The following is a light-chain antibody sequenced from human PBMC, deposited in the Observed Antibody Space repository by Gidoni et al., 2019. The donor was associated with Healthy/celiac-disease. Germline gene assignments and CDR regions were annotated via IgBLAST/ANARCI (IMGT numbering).Light chain of an antibody. CDR3: QKSYSTPLT. V-gene: IGKV1-39*01. J-gene: IGKJ4*01. Sequence: DIQMTHSPSSLSASVGDRVTITCRTSKSISSYLNWYQQKPGKASKLLIYAASSLKSGVPSRFSGSGCGTDFTLTISSQQHEDVATYYCQKSYSTPLTFGGGTKVEIK. CDR1: KSISSY. CDR2: AAS.